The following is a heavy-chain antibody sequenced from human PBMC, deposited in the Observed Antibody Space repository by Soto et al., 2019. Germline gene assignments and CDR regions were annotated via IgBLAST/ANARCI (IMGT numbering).Heavy chain of an antibody. CDR2: IYYSGST. J-gene: IGHJ4*02. CDR1: GGSISSGDYY. V-gene: IGHV4-30-4*01. D-gene: IGHD3-22*01. Sequence: SSETLSLTCTVSGGSISSGDYYWSWIRQPPGKGLEWIGYIYYSGSTYYNPSLKSRVTISVDTSKNQFSLKLSSVTAADTAVYYCARGSGTMIVAAPIGSYFDYWGQGTLVTVSS. CDR3: ARGSGTMIVAAPIGSYFDY.